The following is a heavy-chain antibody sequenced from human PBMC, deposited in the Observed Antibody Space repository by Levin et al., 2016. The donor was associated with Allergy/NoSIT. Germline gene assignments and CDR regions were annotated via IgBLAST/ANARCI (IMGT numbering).Heavy chain of an antibody. J-gene: IGHJ4*02. CDR1: GFTFSSYA. V-gene: IGHV3-23*01. D-gene: IGHD1-26*01. CDR3: AKDGAYSGSHDY. CDR2: ISGSGGST. Sequence: GESLKISCAASGFTFSSYAMSWVRQAPGKGLEWVSAISGSGGSTYYADSVKGRFTISRDNSKNTLYLQMNSLRAEDTAVYYCAKDGAYSGSHDYWGQGTLVTVSS.